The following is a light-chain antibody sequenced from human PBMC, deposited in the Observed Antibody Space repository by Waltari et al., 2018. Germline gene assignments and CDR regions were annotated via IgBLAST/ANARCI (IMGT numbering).Light chain of an antibody. CDR1: QSIRNY. V-gene: IGKV1-39*01. J-gene: IGKJ3*01. CDR2: AES. Sequence: DIQMTQSPPSVPASAGDSVNITCRASQSIRNYSNWYQQRPGKAPKVLISAESSLQSGVPSRFSGSGSGTDFALAINSLQPEDFASYHCQETYTTLFPFSPGTKVTIK. CDR3: QETYTTLFP.